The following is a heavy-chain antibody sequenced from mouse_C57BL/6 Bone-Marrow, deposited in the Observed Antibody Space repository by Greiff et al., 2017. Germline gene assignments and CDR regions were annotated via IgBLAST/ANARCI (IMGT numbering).Heavy chain of an antibody. Sequence: VHVKQSVAELVRPGASVKLSCTASGFNIKNTYMHWVKQRPEQGLEWIGRIDPANGNTKYAPKVQGKATITADTSSNPAYLPLSSLTSEDTAIYYCASPYYVNYLFAYWGPATLVTVSA. CDR3: ASPYYVNYLFAY. V-gene: IGHV14-3*01. CDR1: GFNIKNTY. CDR2: IDPANGNT. J-gene: IGHJ3*01. D-gene: IGHD2-10*01.